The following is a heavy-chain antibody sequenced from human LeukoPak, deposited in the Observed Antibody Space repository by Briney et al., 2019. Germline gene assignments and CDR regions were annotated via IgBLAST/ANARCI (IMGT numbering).Heavy chain of an antibody. CDR2: ISSSGTYI. CDR3: ARGVGNYRYYFDY. CDR1: GFTLSSYA. Sequence: SGGSLRLSCAASGFTLSSYAMNWIRQAPGKGLEWVSSISSSGTYIYYADLVEGRFTISRDNAKNSLYLQMNSLRAEDTAVYFCARGVGNYRYYFDYWGQGTLVTVSS. J-gene: IGHJ4*02. V-gene: IGHV3-21*01. D-gene: IGHD3-22*01.